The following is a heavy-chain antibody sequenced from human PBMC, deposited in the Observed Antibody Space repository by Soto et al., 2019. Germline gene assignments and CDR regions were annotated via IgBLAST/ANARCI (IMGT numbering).Heavy chain of an antibody. CDR1: GSTFSNYG. CDR2: IWYDGSNK. Sequence: VQLEESGGGVVQPGTSLRLSCVASGSTFSNYGMHWVRQAPGKGPQWVAVIWYDGSNKSYGESVKGRFTISRDNSKNTLYLDINSLRAEDTAVYYCARDGGSHGPSYFDSWGQGSLVIVSS. J-gene: IGHJ4*02. V-gene: IGHV3-33*01. CDR3: ARDGGSHGPSYFDS. D-gene: IGHD3-16*01.